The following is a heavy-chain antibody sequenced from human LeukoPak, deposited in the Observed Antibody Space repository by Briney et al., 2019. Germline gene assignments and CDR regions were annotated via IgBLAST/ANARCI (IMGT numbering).Heavy chain of an antibody. CDR1: GFTVSSNY. D-gene: IGHD3-10*01. Sequence: GGSLRLSCAASGFTVSSNYMSWVRQAPGKGLEWVSYISSSGSTIYYADSVKGRFTISRDNAKNSLYLQMNSLRAEDTAVYYCARDLSNYYGSGSYWLGMDVWGQGTTVTVSS. V-gene: IGHV3-11*04. J-gene: IGHJ6*02. CDR3: ARDLSNYYGSGSYWLGMDV. CDR2: ISSSGSTI.